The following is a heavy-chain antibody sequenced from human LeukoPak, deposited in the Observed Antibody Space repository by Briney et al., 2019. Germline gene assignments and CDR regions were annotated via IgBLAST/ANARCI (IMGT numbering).Heavy chain of an antibody. D-gene: IGHD4-17*01. CDR2: IYYSGST. J-gene: IGHJ4*02. Sequence: SETLSLTCTVSGGSISSYYWSWIRQPPGKGLERIGYIYYSGSTNYNPSLKSRVTISVDTSKNQFSLKLSSVTAADTAVYYCARGGKGGDYYYSGQGTLVTVSS. CDR3: ARGGKGGDYYY. CDR1: GGSISSYY. V-gene: IGHV4-59*01.